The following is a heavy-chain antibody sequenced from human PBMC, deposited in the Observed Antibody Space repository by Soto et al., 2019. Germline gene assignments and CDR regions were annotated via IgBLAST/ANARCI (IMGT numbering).Heavy chain of an antibody. V-gene: IGHV4-31*03. CDR2: IYYSGST. D-gene: IGHD4-4*01. CDR1: GGSISSGGYY. Sequence: QVQLQESGPGLVKPSQTLSLTCTVSGGSISSGGYYWSWIRQHPGKGLEWIGHIYYSGSTYYNPSRKSRVTLSVDTSKTQFSLKLSSVTAADTAVYYCASGFDYRSPYYFDYWGQGTLVTVSS. J-gene: IGHJ4*02. CDR3: ASGFDYRSPYYFDY.